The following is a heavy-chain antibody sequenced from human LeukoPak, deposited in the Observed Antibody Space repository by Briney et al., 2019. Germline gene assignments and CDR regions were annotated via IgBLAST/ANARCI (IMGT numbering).Heavy chain of an antibody. Sequence: PSETLSLTCAVSGGSISSGGYSWSWIRQPPGKGLDWIRYIYHSGSTYYNPSLKSRVTIAVDRSKNQFSLKLSSVTAADTAVYYCARAGSSSWYESAGYYYYGMDVWGQGTTVTVSS. CDR3: ARAGSSSWYESAGYYYYGMDV. J-gene: IGHJ6*02. V-gene: IGHV4-30-2*01. CDR1: GGSISSGGYS. D-gene: IGHD6-13*01. CDR2: IYHSGST.